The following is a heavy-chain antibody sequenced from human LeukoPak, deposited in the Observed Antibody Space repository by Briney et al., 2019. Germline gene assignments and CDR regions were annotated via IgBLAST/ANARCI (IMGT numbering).Heavy chain of an antibody. CDR2: INSDGSST. CDR1: GFTFSSYW. J-gene: IGHJ5*02. CDR3: ARDGRSGPTNCFDP. Sequence: GGSLRLSCAASGFTFSSYWMHWVRQAPGKGLVWVSRINSDGSSTSYADSVKGRFTISRDNAENTLYPQMNSLRAEDTAMYYCARDGRSGPTNCFDPWGQGTLVTVSS. D-gene: IGHD2-15*01. V-gene: IGHV3-74*01.